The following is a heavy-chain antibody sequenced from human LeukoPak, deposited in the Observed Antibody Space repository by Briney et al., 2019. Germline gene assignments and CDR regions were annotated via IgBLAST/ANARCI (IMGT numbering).Heavy chain of an antibody. CDR3: AREPPSTVRFGSGRLRGPHFDY. V-gene: IGHV1-2*04. CDR1: EYTFTGYY. Sequence: ASVKVSCKASEYTFTGYYMHWVRQAPGQGLEWMGWINPNSGGTNYAQKFQGWVTMTRDTSISTAYMELSRLRSDDTAVYYCAREPPSTVRFGSGRLRGPHFDYWGQGTLVTVSS. D-gene: IGHD4-11*01. CDR2: INPNSGGT. J-gene: IGHJ4*02.